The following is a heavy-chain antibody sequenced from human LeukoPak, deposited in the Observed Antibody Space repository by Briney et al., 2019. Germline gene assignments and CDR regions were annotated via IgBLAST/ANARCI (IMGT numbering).Heavy chain of an antibody. Sequence: GGSLRLSCAASGITFRNYAMSWVRQAPGKGLEWVSAISGSGAGTYYADSVKGRFTISRDNSKNTLYLQMNSLRAEDTAVYYCARDPPGYGMDVWGQGTTVTVSS. D-gene: IGHD3-10*01. CDR2: ISGSGAGT. CDR1: GITFRNYA. J-gene: IGHJ6*02. V-gene: IGHV3-23*01. CDR3: ARDPPGYGMDV.